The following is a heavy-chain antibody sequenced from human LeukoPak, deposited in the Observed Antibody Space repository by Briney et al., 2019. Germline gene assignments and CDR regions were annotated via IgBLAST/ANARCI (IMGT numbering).Heavy chain of an antibody. V-gene: IGHV4-34*01. CDR2: INHSGST. CDR3: ARVEIAAAGIQEYNWFDP. D-gene: IGHD6-13*01. CDR1: GGSFSGYY. J-gene: IGHJ5*02. Sequence: SETLSLTCAVYGGSFSGYYWSWIRQPPGKGLEWIGEINHSGSTNYNPSLKSRVTISVDTSKNQFSLKLSSVTAADTAVYYRARVEIAAAGIQEYNWFDPWGQGTLVTVSS.